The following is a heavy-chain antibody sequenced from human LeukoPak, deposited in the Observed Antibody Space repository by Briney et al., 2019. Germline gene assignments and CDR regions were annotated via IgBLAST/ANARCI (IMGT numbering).Heavy chain of an antibody. CDR2: INPNSGGT. Sequence: ASVKVSCKASGYTFTGYYMNWVRQAPGQGLEWMGWINPNSGGTNYAQKFQGRVTMTRDTSISTAYMELSRLRSDDTAVYYCARDQKPSWYEVSAFDIWGQGTMVTVSS. D-gene: IGHD6-13*01. CDR1: GYTFTGYY. V-gene: IGHV1-2*02. CDR3: ARDQKPSWYEVSAFDI. J-gene: IGHJ3*02.